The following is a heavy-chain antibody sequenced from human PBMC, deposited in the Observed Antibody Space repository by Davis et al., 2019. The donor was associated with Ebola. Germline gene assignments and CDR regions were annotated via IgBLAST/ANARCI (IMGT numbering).Heavy chain of an antibody. CDR3: AILGYCSGGSCYSGWFDP. CDR2: IIPILGIA. CDR1: GGTFSSYA. J-gene: IGHJ5*02. Sequence: SVKVSCKASGGTFSSYAISWVRQAPGQGLEWMGRIIPILGIANYAQKFQGRVTITADESTSTAYMELSSLRSEDTAVYYCAILGYCSGGSCYSGWFDPWGQGTLVTVSS. V-gene: IGHV1-69*04. D-gene: IGHD2-15*01.